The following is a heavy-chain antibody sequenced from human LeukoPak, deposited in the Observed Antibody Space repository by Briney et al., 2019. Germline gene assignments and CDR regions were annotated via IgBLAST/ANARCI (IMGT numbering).Heavy chain of an antibody. CDR2: IHYSGET. CDR3: ARDLTFDY. CDR1: GGSISGYY. J-gene: IGHJ4*02. Sequence: PSETLSLTCTVSGGSISGYYWSWIRQPPGRGLEWIGYIHYSGETNYNPSLSSRVTIAMHTSKNQFSLNLRSVTAADTAVYYSARDLTFDYWGQGALVTVSS. V-gene: IGHV4-59*12.